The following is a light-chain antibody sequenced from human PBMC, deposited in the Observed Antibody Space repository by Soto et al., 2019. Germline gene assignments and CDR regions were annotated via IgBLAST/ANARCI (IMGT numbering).Light chain of an antibody. J-gene: IGKJ5*01. V-gene: IGKV3-20*01. CDR3: QLYGISPH. CDR2: ASS. CDR1: QSRGSNF. Sequence: EIVLTQSPGTLSWSPGERATLFCETSQSRGSNFLAWYQHKPGQAPRLLIYASSNRATGIPDRFSGSASGTDFTLTINRLEPEDFAVYYCQLYGISPHFGQGTRLEIK.